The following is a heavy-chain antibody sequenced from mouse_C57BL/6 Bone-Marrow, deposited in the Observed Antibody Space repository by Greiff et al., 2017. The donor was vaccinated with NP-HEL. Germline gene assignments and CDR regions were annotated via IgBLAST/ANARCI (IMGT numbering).Heavy chain of an antibody. D-gene: IGHD3-2*02. J-gene: IGHJ3*01. CDR3: TTGGSGYFWFAY. CDR2: IDPENGDT. Sequence: EVKLQESGAELVRPGASVKLSCTASGFNIKDDYMHWVKQRPEPGLEWIGWIDPENGDTEYASKFQGKATITADTSSNTAYLQLSSLTSEDTAVYYCTTGGSGYFWFAYWGQGTLVTVSA. CDR1: GFNIKDDY. V-gene: IGHV14-4*01.